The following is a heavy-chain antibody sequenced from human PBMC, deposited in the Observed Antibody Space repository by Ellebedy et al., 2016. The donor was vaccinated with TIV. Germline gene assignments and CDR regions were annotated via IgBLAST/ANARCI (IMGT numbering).Heavy chain of an antibody. J-gene: IGHJ4*02. Sequence: MPSETLSLTCAVYGGSFSSYYWSWIRQTPGKGLEWIGQIDHSGRTDYNPSLKSRVTMSVDTSKNQFSLKLSSLTAADTAVYFCARESDSQFYFDYWGQGSLVTVSS. CDR2: IDHSGRT. CDR1: GGSFSSYY. CDR3: ARESDSQFYFDY. V-gene: IGHV4-34*01.